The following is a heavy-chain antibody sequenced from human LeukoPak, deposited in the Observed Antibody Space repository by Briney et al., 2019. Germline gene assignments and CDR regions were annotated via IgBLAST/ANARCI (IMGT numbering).Heavy chain of an antibody. J-gene: IGHJ4*02. V-gene: IGHV3-30*02. CDR3: ARSPTSWYFDY. D-gene: IGHD2-2*01. CDR1: GFTFSGSG. Sequence: GGSLRLSCAASGFTFSGSGMHWVRQAPGKGLEWVASIRYHGSDKYYADSVKGRFTISRDNSKNTLYLQMSSLRPEDTSVYYCARSPTSWYFDYWGQGTLVTVSS. CDR2: IRYHGSDK.